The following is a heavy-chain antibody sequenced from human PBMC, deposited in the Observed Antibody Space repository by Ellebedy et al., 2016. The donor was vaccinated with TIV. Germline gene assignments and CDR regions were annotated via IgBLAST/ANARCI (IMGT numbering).Heavy chain of an antibody. J-gene: IGHJ3*02. Sequence: SETLSLTXAVYGGSFSGYYWSWIRQPPGKGLEWIGEINHSGSTNYNPSLKSRVTISVDTSKNQFSLKLSSVTAADTAVYYCASSIEVYAFDIWGQGTMVTVSS. CDR3: ASSIEVYAFDI. D-gene: IGHD5-24*01. V-gene: IGHV4-34*01. CDR1: GGSFSGYY. CDR2: INHSGST.